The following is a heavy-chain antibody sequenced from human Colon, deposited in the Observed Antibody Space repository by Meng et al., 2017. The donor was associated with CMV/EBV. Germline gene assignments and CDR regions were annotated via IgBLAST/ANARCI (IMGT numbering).Heavy chain of an antibody. V-gene: IGHV1-18*01. Sequence: ASVKVSCKASGYTFTRYGFSWVRQAPGQGLERMGWISVYNGNTNYAQMLQGRVTVTTDTSTSTAHMELRRLRSDDTAFCYCARVWGSYLDYWGQGTLVTVSS. CDR2: ISVYNGNT. D-gene: IGHD3-16*01. CDR3: ARVWGSYLDY. CDR1: GYTFTRYG. J-gene: IGHJ4*02.